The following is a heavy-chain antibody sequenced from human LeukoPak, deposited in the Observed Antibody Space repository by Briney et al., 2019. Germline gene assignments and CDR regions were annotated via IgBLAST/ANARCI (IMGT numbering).Heavy chain of an antibody. J-gene: IGHJ4*02. V-gene: IGHV3-23*01. CDR2: VCGSGYGT. CDR1: GFTFSSYA. Sequence: GASLRLSCAASGFTFSSYAMSWVRQAPGKGLEWVSAVCGSGYGTYYADSVKGRFTITRDNSKNALYLQKNSLRADDTAVYYCAKEWDYWGQGTLVTASA. CDR3: AKEWDY.